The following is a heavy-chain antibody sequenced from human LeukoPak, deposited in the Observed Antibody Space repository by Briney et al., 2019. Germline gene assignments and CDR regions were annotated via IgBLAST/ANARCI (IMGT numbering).Heavy chain of an antibody. Sequence: GGSLRLSCAASGFTFSSYWMSWVRQAPGKGLEWVANIKQDGSEKYYVDSVKGRFTISRDNAKNSLSLQMNSLRAEDTAVYYCARDKSFNYYYGMDVWGQGTTVTVSS. J-gene: IGHJ6*02. CDR3: ARDKSFNYYYGMDV. CDR2: IKQDGSEK. CDR1: GFTFSSYW. V-gene: IGHV3-7*01.